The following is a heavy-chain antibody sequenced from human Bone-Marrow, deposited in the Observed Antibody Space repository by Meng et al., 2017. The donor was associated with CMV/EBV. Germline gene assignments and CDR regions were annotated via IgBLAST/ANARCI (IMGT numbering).Heavy chain of an antibody. CDR2: INPKSGGT. V-gene: IGHV1-2*02. D-gene: IGHD4-23*01. CDR3: ASGGTWNDY. Sequence: VSCKASGYTFTDHNIHWVRQAPGQGLEWMGGINPKSGGTSYAQSFQGRVTVTSDTSNNTAYMELTGLTSDDTALYYCASGGTWNDYWGQGTLVTVSS. CDR1: GYTFTDHN. J-gene: IGHJ4*02.